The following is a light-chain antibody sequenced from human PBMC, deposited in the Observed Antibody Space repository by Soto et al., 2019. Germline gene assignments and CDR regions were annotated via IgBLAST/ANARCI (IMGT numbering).Light chain of an antibody. J-gene: IGLJ2*01. CDR3: CSYAGSSAVL. V-gene: IGLV2-23*01. CDR2: EGS. Sequence: QSALTQPASVSGSPGQSITISCTGTSSDVGSYNLVSWYQQHPGKAPKVMIYEGSERPSGVSNRFSGSKSGNTASLTISGLQAEDEADYYCCSYAGSSAVLFGVGTTLTVL. CDR1: SSDVGSYNL.